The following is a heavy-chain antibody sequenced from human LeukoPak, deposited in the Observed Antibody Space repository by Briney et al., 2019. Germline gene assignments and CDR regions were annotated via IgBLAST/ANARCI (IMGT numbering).Heavy chain of an antibody. J-gene: IGHJ5*02. D-gene: IGHD3-10*01. CDR3: ARSYYGSGSYYIRFDP. Sequence: SQTLSLTCTVSGGSISSGGYYWSWIRQHPGEGLEWIGYIYYSGSTNYNPSLKSRVTISVDTSKNQFSLKLSSVTAADTAVYYCARSYYGSGSYYIRFDPWGQGTLVTVSS. V-gene: IGHV4-31*03. CDR2: IYYSGST. CDR1: GGSISSGGYY.